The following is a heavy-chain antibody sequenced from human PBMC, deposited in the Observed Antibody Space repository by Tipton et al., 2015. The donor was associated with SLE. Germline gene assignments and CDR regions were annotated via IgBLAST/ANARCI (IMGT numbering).Heavy chain of an antibody. CDR3: AKDRGRSTGWYPFDY. Sequence: SLRLSCAASGFTFSSYGMHWVRQAPGKGLEWVAFIQYDESNKYYADSVRGRFTISRDTSKNTLYLQMNGLRVEDTAVYYCAKDRGRSTGWYPFDYWGQGTLVTVSS. V-gene: IGHV3-30*02. J-gene: IGHJ4*02. CDR1: GFTFSSYG. CDR2: IQYDESNK. D-gene: IGHD6-19*01.